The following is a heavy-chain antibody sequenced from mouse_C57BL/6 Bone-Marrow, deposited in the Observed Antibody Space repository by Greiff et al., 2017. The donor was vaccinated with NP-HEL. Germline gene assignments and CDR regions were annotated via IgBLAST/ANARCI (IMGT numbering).Heavy chain of an antibody. J-gene: IGHJ3*01. CDR3: GNSHRFAY. Sequence: QVQLQQPGAELVKPGASVQMSCTASGYTFTSYWITWVKQRPGQGLEWIGDIYPGSGSTSYTEKLKSKATLTVEPSYSTAYMQLSSLTSEDAAVYYWGNSHRFAYWGQGTLVTVSA. CDR2: IYPGSGST. V-gene: IGHV1-55*01. D-gene: IGHD2-1*01. CDR1: GYTFTSYW.